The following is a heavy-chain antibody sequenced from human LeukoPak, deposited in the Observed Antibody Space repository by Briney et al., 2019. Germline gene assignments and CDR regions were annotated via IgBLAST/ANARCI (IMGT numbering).Heavy chain of an antibody. Sequence: GGSLRVSCAASAVTVSSNYMNWVRQAPWKGVEWVSVIYSGGSTYYADSVKGRFTISRDNSKNTLYLQMNSLRAEDTAVYYCARDKERAQGIWGQGTMVTVSS. J-gene: IGHJ3*02. D-gene: IGHD5-24*01. V-gene: IGHV3-66*02. CDR3: ARDKERAQGI. CDR2: IYSGGST. CDR1: AVTVSSNY.